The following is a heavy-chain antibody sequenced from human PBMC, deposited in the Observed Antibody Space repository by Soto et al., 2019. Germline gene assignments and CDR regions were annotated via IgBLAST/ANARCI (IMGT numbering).Heavy chain of an antibody. D-gene: IGHD2-2*01. Sequence: SDTLSLTGAVSGYSISRGYYWGWIRQPPGKGLEWIGSIYHSGSTYDNPSLKSRANISVDTSTNQFYLKLSSVPAADTAVYYCAKSHGGAAAIYYYYSGMDVWGQGTTVTVS. V-gene: IGHV4-38-2*01. CDR3: AKSHGGAAAIYYYYSGMDV. CDR2: IYHSGST. J-gene: IGHJ6*02. CDR1: GYSISRGYY.